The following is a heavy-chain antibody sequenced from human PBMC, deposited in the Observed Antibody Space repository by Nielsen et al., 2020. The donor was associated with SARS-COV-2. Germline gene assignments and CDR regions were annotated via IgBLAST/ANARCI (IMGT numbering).Heavy chain of an antibody. V-gene: IGHV3-30*18. J-gene: IGHJ6*02. Sequence: GGSLSLSCAASGFTFSSYGMHWVRQAPGKGLEWVAVISYDGSNKYYADSVKGRFTISRDNSKNTLYPQMNSLRAEDTAVYYCAKDEGATYYYYYGMDVWGQGTTVTVSS. CDR3: AKDEGATYYYYYGMDV. CDR1: GFTFSSYG. D-gene: IGHD1-26*01. CDR2: ISYDGSNK.